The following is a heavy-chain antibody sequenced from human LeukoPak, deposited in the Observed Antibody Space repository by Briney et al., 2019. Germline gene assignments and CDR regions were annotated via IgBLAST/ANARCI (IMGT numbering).Heavy chain of an antibody. CDR3: AREAGSSSHPAANTLDY. CDR2: ISGSGGST. Sequence: GGSLRLSCAASGFTFSSYGMSWVRQAPGKGLEWVSAISGSGGSTYYADSVKGRFTISRDNAKNSLYLQMNSLRAEDTAVYYCAREAGSSSHPAANTLDYWGQGTLVTVSS. CDR1: GFTFSSYG. V-gene: IGHV3-23*01. D-gene: IGHD6-6*01. J-gene: IGHJ4*02.